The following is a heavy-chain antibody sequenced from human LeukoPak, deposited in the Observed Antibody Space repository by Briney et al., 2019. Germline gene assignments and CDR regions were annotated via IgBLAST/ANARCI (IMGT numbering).Heavy chain of an antibody. CDR1: GYSFATYW. J-gene: IGHJ4*02. CDR3: ARRGVTTGEIDF. CDR2: IYPGDSDT. V-gene: IGHV5-51*01. D-gene: IGHD4-17*01. Sequence: GESLQISCKGSGYSFATYWIGWVRQMPGKGLEWMGIIYPGDSDTRYRPSFQGQVTISADKSISTAYLQWSSLKASDTAIYYCARRGVTTGEIDFWGQGTLVTVSS.